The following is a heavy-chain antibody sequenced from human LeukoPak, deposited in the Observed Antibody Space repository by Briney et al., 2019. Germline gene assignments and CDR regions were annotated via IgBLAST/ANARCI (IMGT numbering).Heavy chain of an antibody. CDR2: IYSTGST. D-gene: IGHD3-10*01. CDR3: ARYHQLYGSPWDWFDP. J-gene: IGHJ5*02. V-gene: IGHV4-4*07. Sequence: PSETLSLTCTVSGGSISSYYWSWIRQPAGKGLEWIGRIYSTGSTNYNPSLKSRVTMSVDTSKNQFSLRLSSVTAADTAVYYCARYHQLYGSPWDWFDPWGQGKLVTVSS. CDR1: GGSISSYY.